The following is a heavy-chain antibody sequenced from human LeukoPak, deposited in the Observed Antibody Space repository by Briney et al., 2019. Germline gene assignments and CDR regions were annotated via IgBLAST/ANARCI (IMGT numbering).Heavy chain of an antibody. J-gene: IGHJ4*02. CDR3: AREVGYCSGGSCYSYFDY. V-gene: IGHV4-59*01. D-gene: IGHD2-15*01. Sequence: SETLSLTCTVSGGSISSYYWSWIRQPPGKGLEWIGYIYCSGSTNYNASLTNRVTISVDTSKNQFSLKLSSVTAADTAVYYCAREVGYCSGGSCYSYFDYWGQGTLVTVSS. CDR1: GGSISSYY. CDR2: IYCSGST.